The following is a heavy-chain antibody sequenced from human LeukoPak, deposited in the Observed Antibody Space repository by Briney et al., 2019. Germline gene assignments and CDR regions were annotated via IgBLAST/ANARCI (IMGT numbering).Heavy chain of an antibody. CDR3: ARDPLGGFGELLRDY. V-gene: IGHV1-2*02. Sequence: ASVKVSCKVSGYTLTELSMHWVRQAPGQGLEWMGWINPNSGGTNYAQKFQGRVTMTRDTSISTAYMELSRLRSDDTAVYYCARDPLGGFGELLRDYWGQGTLVTVSS. D-gene: IGHD3-10*01. CDR2: INPNSGGT. CDR1: GYTLTELS. J-gene: IGHJ4*02.